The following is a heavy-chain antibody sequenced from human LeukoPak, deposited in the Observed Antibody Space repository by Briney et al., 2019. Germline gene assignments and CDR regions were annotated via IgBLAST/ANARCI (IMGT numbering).Heavy chain of an antibody. V-gene: IGHV3-30*04. D-gene: IGHD2-21*02. Sequence: PGRSLTLSWAASGFTFSSYAMHWVRQAPGKGLEWVAVISYDGSNKYYADSVKGRFTISRDNSKNTLYLQMNSLRAEDTAVYYCARDTRGDWYYFDYWGQGTLVTVSS. CDR1: GFTFSSYA. J-gene: IGHJ4*02. CDR2: ISYDGSNK. CDR3: ARDTRGDWYYFDY.